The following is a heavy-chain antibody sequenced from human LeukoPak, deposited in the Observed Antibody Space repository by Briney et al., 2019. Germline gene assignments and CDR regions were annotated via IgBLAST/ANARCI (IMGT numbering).Heavy chain of an antibody. CDR1: GGSISGYY. CDR2: IYTNVIT. Sequence: SETLSLTCIVSGGSISGYYWNWIRQPAGKGLEWIGRIYTNVITNYNPSLKSRVTMSVDTSKNQFSLMLSSVTAADTAVYYCARHRATMVRRLIIHDAFDIWGQGTMVTVSS. J-gene: IGHJ3*02. D-gene: IGHD3-10*01. CDR3: ARHRATMVRRLIIHDAFDI. V-gene: IGHV4-4*07.